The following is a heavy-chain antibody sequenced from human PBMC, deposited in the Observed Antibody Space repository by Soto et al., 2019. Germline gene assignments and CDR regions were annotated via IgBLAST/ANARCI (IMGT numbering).Heavy chain of an antibody. J-gene: IGHJ4*02. Sequence: SETLSLTCTVSGGSISSYYWSWIRQPPGKGLEWIGYIYYSGSTNYNPSLKSRVTISVDTSKNQFSLKLSSVTAADTAVYYCAREGGSWYGVRDFDYWGQGTLVTVSS. CDR1: GGSISSYY. CDR2: IYYSGST. CDR3: AREGGSWYGVRDFDY. V-gene: IGHV4-59*01. D-gene: IGHD6-13*01.